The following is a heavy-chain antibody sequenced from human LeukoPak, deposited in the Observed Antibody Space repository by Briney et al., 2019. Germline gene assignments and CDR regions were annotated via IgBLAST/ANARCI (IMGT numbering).Heavy chain of an antibody. D-gene: IGHD6-13*01. J-gene: IGHJ4*02. CDR1: GFTFSSYA. CDR3: AKAPYSSSWYGVYFDY. CDR2: LSGSGGST. Sequence: GGSLRLSCAASGFTFSSYAMSWVRQAPGKGLEWVSALSGSGGSTYYADSVKGRFTISRDNSRNTLYLQMNSLRAEDTAVYYCAKAPYSSSWYGVYFDYWGQGTLVTVSS. V-gene: IGHV3-23*01.